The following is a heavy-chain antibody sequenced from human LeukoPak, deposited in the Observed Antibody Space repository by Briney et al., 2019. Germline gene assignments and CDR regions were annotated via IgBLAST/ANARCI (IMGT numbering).Heavy chain of an antibody. CDR2: ISYDGSIE. CDR1: GFTFSSYA. V-gene: IGHV3-30*04. Sequence: PGGSLRLSCAASGFTFSSYAMHWVRQAPGKGLEWVAVISYDGSIEYYADSVKGRFTISRENSKNTLYLQMNSLRAADTAKYYCAKASRRHCGTTICYTLDYWGQETLVTVSS. CDR3: AKASRRHCGTTICYTLDY. D-gene: IGHD2-2*02. J-gene: IGHJ4*02.